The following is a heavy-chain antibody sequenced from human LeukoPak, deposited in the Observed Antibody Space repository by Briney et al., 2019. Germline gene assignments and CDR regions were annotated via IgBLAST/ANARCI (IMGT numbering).Heavy chain of an antibody. J-gene: IGHJ4*02. CDR1: GYSFTSYW. Sequence: GESLKISCKGSGYSFTSYWIGWVRQMPGKGLEWMGIIYPGDSDTRYSPSFQGQVTISADKSISTAYLQWSSLKASDTAMYHCARYSGSWYYYFDNWGQGTQVTVSS. V-gene: IGHV5-51*01. CDR2: IYPGDSDT. CDR3: ARYSGSWYYYFDN. D-gene: IGHD3-10*01.